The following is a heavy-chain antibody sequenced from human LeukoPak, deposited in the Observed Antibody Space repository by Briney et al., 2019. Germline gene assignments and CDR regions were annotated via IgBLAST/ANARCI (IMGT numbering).Heavy chain of an antibody. V-gene: IGHV3-20*01. J-gene: IGHJ6*03. CDR2: INWNGGST. CDR3: ARRSGYYDSSRYYGYYMDV. D-gene: IGHD3-22*01. CDR1: GFTFDDYG. Sequence: GGSLRLSCAASGFTFDDYGMSWVRQAPGKGLEWVSGINWNGGSTGYADSVKGRFTISRDNAKNSLYLQMNSLRAEDTALYHCARRSGYYDSSRYYGYYMDVWGKGTTVNVYS.